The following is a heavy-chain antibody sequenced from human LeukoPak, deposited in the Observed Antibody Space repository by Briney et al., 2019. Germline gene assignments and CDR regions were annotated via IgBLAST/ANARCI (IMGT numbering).Heavy chain of an antibody. D-gene: IGHD6-19*01. CDR3: ARVGYSSGHYYFDY. V-gene: IGHV3-20*04. J-gene: IGHJ4*02. CDR2: INWNGGST. Sequence: GGSLRLSCAASGVTFDDYGMSWVRQAPGKGLEWVSGINWNGGSTGYADSVKGRLTISRDNAKNSLYLQMNSLRAEDTALYYCARVGYSSGHYYFDYWGQGTQVTVS. CDR1: GVTFDDYG.